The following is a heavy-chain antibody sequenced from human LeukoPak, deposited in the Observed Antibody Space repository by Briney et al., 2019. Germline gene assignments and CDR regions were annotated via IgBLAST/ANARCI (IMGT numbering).Heavy chain of an antibody. Sequence: GGSLRLSCAPSGFTLNSYTMYWVRQAPGKGLEWGSSISSSRHMFYADSVKGRFSISRDNAKNSLYLQMNSVRAEDTAVYYCVRDSGSSYGYYFLHWGQGTLVTVSS. CDR3: VRDSGSSYGYYFLH. D-gene: IGHD1-26*01. CDR1: GFTLNSYT. CDR2: ISSSRHM. J-gene: IGHJ1*01. V-gene: IGHV3-21*01.